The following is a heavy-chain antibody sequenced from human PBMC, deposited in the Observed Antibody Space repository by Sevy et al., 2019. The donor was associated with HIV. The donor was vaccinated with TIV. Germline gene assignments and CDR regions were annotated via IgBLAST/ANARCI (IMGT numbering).Heavy chain of an antibody. Sequence: ASVKVSCKASGGTFSSYAISWVRQAPGQGLEWMGGIIPIFGTANYAQKFQGRVTITADESTGTAYMELSSLRSGDTAVYYCAGGEGSATWGPWDYWGQGTLVTVSS. CDR2: IIPIFGTA. V-gene: IGHV1-69*13. D-gene: IGHD3-16*01. J-gene: IGHJ4*02. CDR1: GGTFSSYA. CDR3: AGGEGSATWGPWDY.